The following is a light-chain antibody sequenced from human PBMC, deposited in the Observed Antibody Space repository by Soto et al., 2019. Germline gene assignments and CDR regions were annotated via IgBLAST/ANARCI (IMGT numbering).Light chain of an antibody. J-gene: IGKJ5*01. CDR1: QSISSR. V-gene: IGKV1-5*01. Sequence: DIQMTQSPSTLSASVGDRVTITCRASQSISSRLAWYQQKPGKAPKVLIYDASSLESGVPSRFSGSGSGTEFTLTISSLQPDDFASYYCQQYNSYWTFGQGTRLEIK. CDR2: DAS. CDR3: QQYNSYWT.